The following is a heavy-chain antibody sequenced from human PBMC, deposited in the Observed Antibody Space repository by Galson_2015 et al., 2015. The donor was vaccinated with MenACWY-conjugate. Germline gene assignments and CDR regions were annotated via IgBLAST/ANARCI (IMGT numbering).Heavy chain of an antibody. CDR1: GFTFDNYA. CDR2: ISSSGGRT. D-gene: IGHD4-17*01. CDR3: AKSPRIRSDFDY. J-gene: IGHJ4*02. V-gene: IGHV3-23*01. Sequence: SLRLSCAASGFTFDNYAMNWVRQAPGNGLEWVSSISSSGGRTFYADSVKGRFTISRDNSKNTLYLQMNSLTADDTAVYYCAKSPRIRSDFDYWGRGGLVTVSS.